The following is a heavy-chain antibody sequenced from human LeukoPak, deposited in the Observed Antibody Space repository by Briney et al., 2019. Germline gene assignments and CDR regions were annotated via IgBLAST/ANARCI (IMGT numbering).Heavy chain of an antibody. D-gene: IGHD2-15*01. Sequence: SVKVSCKASGGTFSSYAISWVRQAPGQGLEWMGRIIPILGIPNYAQKLQGRVTITADKSTSRAYMELSSLRSEDTAVYYCAREAYCSGGSCYSGPFDYWGQGTLVTVSS. CDR1: GGTFSSYA. CDR3: AREAYCSGGSCYSGPFDY. CDR2: IIPILGIP. J-gene: IGHJ4*02. V-gene: IGHV1-69*04.